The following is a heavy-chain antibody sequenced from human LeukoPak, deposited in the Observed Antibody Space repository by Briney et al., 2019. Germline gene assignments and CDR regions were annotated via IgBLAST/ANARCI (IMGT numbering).Heavy chain of an antibody. CDR1: GFTFSSYA. V-gene: IGHV3-30*04. CDR3: ARSYYDILTGFVDV. Sequence: GGPLRLSCAASGFTFSSYAMHWVRQAPGKGLEWVAVISYDGSNKYYPDSVKGRFTISRDNSKNTLYLQVNSLRAEDTAVYCCARSYYDILTGFVDVWGKGTTVTVSS. J-gene: IGHJ6*04. CDR2: ISYDGSNK. D-gene: IGHD3-9*01.